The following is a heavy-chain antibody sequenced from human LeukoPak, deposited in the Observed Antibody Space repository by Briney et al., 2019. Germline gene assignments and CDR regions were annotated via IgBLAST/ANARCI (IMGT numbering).Heavy chain of an antibody. CDR2: IIPIFGTA. J-gene: IGHJ5*02. D-gene: IGHD2-8*01. V-gene: IGHV1-69*13. Sequence: GASVKVSCKASRGTFSSYAISWVRQAPGQGLEWMGGIIPIFGTANYAQKFQGRVTITADESTSTAYMELSSLRSEDTAVYYCARSTVLMVYAISWFDPWGQGTLVTVSS. CDR1: RGTFSSYA. CDR3: ARSTVLMVYAISWFDP.